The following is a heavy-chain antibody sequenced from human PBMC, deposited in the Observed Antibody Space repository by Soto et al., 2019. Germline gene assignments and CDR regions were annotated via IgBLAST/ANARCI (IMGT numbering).Heavy chain of an antibody. D-gene: IGHD3-10*01. CDR2: IYNSGST. J-gene: IGHJ6*02. V-gene: IGHV4-4*07. Sequence: SETLSLTFTVSGGSISSYYWSWIRQPAGKGLEWIGRIYNSGSTHSNPSLQSRFTISVDTSKNQFSLKLSSVTAADTGIYYCARARITMVREVIKYNMDVWGQGTTVTVSS. CDR1: GGSISSYY. CDR3: ARARITMVREVIKYNMDV.